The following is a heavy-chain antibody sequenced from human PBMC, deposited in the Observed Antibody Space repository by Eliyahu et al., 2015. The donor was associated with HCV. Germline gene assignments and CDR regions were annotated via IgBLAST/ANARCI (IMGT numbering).Heavy chain of an antibody. CDR3: TRQLLAAAAHYYYYGMDV. D-gene: IGHD6-13*01. CDR2: IRSKANSYAT. V-gene: IGHV3-73*02. CDR1: GFTFSGSA. J-gene: IGHJ6*02. Sequence: EVQLVESGGGLVQPGGSLKLSCAASGFTFSGSAMPWVRQASGKGLEWVGRIRSKANSYATAYAASVKGRFTISRDDSKNTAYLQMNSLKTEDTAVYYCTRQLLAAAAHYYYYGMDVWGQGTTVTVSS.